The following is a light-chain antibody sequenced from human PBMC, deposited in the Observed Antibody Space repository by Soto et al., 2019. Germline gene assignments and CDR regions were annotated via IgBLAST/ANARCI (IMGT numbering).Light chain of an antibody. J-gene: IGLJ3*02. CDR1: SSNIGSNY. Sequence: QSALTQPPSASGTPGQRVTISCSGSSSNIGSNYVYWYQQLPGTAPKLLIYRNDQRPSGVPDRFSGSKSGTSASLAISGLRSEDEADYYCAAWDDSLNGVFGGGTKLTVL. CDR2: RND. CDR3: AAWDDSLNGV. V-gene: IGLV1-47*01.